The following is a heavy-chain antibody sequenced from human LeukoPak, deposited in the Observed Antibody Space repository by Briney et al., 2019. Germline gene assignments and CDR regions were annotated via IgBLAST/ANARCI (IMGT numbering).Heavy chain of an antibody. CDR2: VKQDGSDK. Sequence: PGGSLRHSCAASGFTFSSYWMSWVCQAPGKGLEWVASVKQDGSDKYSVDSVKGRFTISRDNAKNSLYLQMNSLRAEDTAVYYCARDLAGPPQEAFDIWGQGTMVTVSS. CDR3: ARDLAGPPQEAFDI. CDR1: GFTFSSYW. J-gene: IGHJ3*02. V-gene: IGHV3-7*01.